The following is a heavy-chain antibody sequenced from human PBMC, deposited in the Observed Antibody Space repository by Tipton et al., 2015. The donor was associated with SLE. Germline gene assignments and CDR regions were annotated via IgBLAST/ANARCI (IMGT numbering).Heavy chain of an antibody. CDR1: GGSISSSGYY. D-gene: IGHD5-24*01. V-gene: IGHV4-39*07. CDR3: ARVTGGEMARAFDI. J-gene: IGHJ3*02. Sequence: TLSLTCTVSGGSISSSGYYWAWLRQPPRKGLKWIGSMYSSGTTYYNPSLKSRVTISRDTSKKQFSLRLTSVTAADTAVYYCARVTGGEMARAFDIWGQGTMVTVSS. CDR2: MYSSGTT.